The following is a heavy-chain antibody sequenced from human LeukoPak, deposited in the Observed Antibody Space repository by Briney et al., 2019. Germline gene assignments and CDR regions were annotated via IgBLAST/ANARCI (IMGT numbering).Heavy chain of an antibody. Sequence: PGGSLRLSCAASGFTFSTYAMHWVRQAPGKGLEWVALISYDGTNKYYADSVKGRFTISRDNSKNTLFLQMNRLRAEDTAVYCCARDSWDLWFGESVGYWGQGTLVTVSS. V-gene: IGHV3-30*01. CDR2: ISYDGTNK. J-gene: IGHJ4*02. D-gene: IGHD3-10*01. CDR1: GFTFSTYA. CDR3: ARDSWDLWFGESVGY.